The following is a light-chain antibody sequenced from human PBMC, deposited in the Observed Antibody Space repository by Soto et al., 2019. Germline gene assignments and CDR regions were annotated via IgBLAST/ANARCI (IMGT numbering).Light chain of an antibody. J-gene: IGKJ5*01. V-gene: IGKV3-11*01. CDR3: QQRGTSIT. CDR1: QTVNTY. CDR2: DAS. Sequence: IVLTQPPATLSLWPGETAVLSCRASQTVNTYLSWYQQRPGQAPRLLIYDASKRVPGIPARFSGSGSGTDFTLTISSLEPEDFALYYCQQRGTSITFGQGTRLEIE.